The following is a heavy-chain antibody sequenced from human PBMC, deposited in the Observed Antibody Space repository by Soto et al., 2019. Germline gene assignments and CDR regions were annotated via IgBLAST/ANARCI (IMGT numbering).Heavy chain of an antibody. V-gene: IGHV4-59*01. Sequence: TSETLSLTCTVSGGSISSYYWSWIRQPPGKGLEWIGYIYYSGSTNYNPPLKSRVTISVDTSKNQFSLKLSSVTAADTAVYYCARELFGRSVWFDYWGQGTLVTVSS. CDR2: IYYSGST. CDR1: GGSISSYY. D-gene: IGHD3-10*01. CDR3: ARELFGRSVWFDY. J-gene: IGHJ5*01.